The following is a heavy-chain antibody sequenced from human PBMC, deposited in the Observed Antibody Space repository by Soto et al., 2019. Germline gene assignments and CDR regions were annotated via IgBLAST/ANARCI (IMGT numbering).Heavy chain of an antibody. CDR1: GFTFSSYG. Sequence: GGSLRLSCAASGFTFSSYGMHWVRQAPGKGLEWVAVISYDGSNKYYADSVKGRFTISRDNSKNTLYLQMNSLRAEDTAVYYCAKGERDSAVAGWDFDYWGQGTLVTVSS. J-gene: IGHJ4*02. V-gene: IGHV3-30*18. CDR3: AKGERDSAVAGWDFDY. CDR2: ISYDGSNK. D-gene: IGHD6-19*01.